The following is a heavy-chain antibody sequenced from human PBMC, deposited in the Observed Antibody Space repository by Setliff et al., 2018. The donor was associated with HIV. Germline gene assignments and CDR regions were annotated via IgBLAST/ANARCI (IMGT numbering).Heavy chain of an antibody. V-gene: IGHV4-34*01. CDR2: IYHNGKA. J-gene: IGHJ6*03. D-gene: IGHD3-10*01. Sequence: SETLSLTCAVYAASLDGYSWTWIRQPPGKGPEWIGEIYHNGKANRNPSLMGRVTMSVDTAKNQFSLELSSVTAADTAVYFCARGVRGSGTNMVRGLLSDYSIHYMDVWGIGTTVTVSS. CDR3: ARGVRGSGTNMVRGLLSDYSIHYMDV. CDR1: AASLDGYS.